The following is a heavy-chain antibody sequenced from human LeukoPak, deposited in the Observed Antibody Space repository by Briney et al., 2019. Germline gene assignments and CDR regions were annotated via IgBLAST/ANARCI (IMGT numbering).Heavy chain of an antibody. Sequence: ASVKVSCKASGYTFTSYDINWVRQAPGQGLEWMGWINPNSGGTNYAQKFPGRVTMTRDTSTSTAYMELSRLRSDDTAVYYCARDEESIDYWGQGTLVTVSS. V-gene: IGHV1-2*02. J-gene: IGHJ4*02. CDR3: ARDEESIDY. CDR2: INPNSGGT. CDR1: GYTFTSYD.